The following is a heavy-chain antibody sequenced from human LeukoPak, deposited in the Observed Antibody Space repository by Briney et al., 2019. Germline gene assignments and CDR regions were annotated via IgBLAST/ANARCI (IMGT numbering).Heavy chain of an antibody. V-gene: IGHV4-34*01. CDR3: ARTSGYSSGWYNWFDP. CDR2: INHSGST. D-gene: IGHD6-19*01. J-gene: IGHJ5*02. CDR1: GGSFSGYY. Sequence: TSETLSLTCAVYGGSFSGYYWSWIRQPPGKGLEWIGEINHSGSTNYNPSLKSRVTISVDTSKNQFSLKLSSVTAADTAVYYCARTSGYSSGWYNWFDPWGQGTLVTVSS.